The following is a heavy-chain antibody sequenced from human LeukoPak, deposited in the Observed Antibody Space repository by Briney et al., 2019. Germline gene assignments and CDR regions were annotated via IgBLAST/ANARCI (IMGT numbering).Heavy chain of an antibody. D-gene: IGHD6-19*01. J-gene: IGHJ4*02. Sequence: GGSLRLSCAASGFTFISYWMSWVRQAPGEGLEWVANIKEDGSEKYYVDSVKGRFTISRDNAKNSLYLQMNSLRAEDTAVYYCARVRGIAVAGTASIYFDYWGQGTLVTVSS. V-gene: IGHV3-7*01. CDR1: GFTFISYW. CDR2: IKEDGSEK. CDR3: ARVRGIAVAGTASIYFDY.